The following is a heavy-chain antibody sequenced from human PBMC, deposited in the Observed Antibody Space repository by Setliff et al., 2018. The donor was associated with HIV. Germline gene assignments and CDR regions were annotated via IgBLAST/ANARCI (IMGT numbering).Heavy chain of an antibody. V-gene: IGHV4-61*08. CDR1: GDSITTGVYY. CDR3: ARSYYNFANGYYYYYYMDV. CDR2: IYYSGST. Sequence: SETLSLTCTVSGDSITTGVYYWSWIRQPPGKGLEWIGYIYYSGSTNYNPSPKSRVTISVDTSKNQFSLKLSSVTAADTAVYYCARSYYNFANGYYYYYYMDVWGKGTTVTVSS. J-gene: IGHJ6*03. D-gene: IGHD3-3*01.